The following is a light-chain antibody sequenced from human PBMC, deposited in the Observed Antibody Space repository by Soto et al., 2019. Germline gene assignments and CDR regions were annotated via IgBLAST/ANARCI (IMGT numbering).Light chain of an antibody. Sequence: SYVLTQPPSVSVAPGKTARITCGGNNIGRKSVHWYQQKPGQAPVLVIYYDNDRPSGIPGRFSGSNSGNTATLTISRVEAGDEADYYCQVWDSSSDHVVFGGGTKLTVL. CDR2: YDN. V-gene: IGLV3-21*04. J-gene: IGLJ2*01. CDR1: NIGRKS. CDR3: QVWDSSSDHVV.